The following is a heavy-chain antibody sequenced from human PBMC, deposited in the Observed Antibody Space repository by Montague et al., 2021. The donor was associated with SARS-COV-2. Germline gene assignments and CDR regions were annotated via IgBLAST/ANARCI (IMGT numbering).Heavy chain of an antibody. CDR2: VHNSGTT. CDR3: VRGGGVRRRWFDEFDV. Sequence: SETLSLTCIVSGGSITSYYWSWIRQPPGKGLEWIAYVHNSGTTSYNPSLNSRVLISVDTSKNQFSLRLTSVTAADTAVYYCVRGGGVRRRWFDEFDVWGRGTTVTVSS. D-gene: IGHD3-16*01. CDR1: GGSITSYY. J-gene: IGHJ6*02. V-gene: IGHV4-59*01.